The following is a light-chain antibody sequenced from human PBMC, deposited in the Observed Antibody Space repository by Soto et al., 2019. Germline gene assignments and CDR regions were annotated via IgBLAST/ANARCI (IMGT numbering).Light chain of an antibody. Sequence: CRISQSVSSSYLAWYQQKPGQAPRLLIYGASNRATGIPARFSVSGSGTEFTLTLRTLHPYYFALSYSHHYYTGPGNIGEGTRLEIK. V-gene: IGKV3D-7*01. J-gene: IGKJ5*01. CDR2: GAS. CDR1: QSVSSSY. CDR3: HHYYTGPGN.